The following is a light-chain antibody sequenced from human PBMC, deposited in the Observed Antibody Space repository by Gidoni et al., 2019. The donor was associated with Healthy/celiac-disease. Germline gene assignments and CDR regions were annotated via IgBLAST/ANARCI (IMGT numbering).Light chain of an antibody. CDR1: SSNIVNNY. Sequence: QSVLTQPPSVSAAPGQKVTISCSGSSSNIVNNYVAWYQQLPGTAPKLLIYDNNKRPSGIPDLFSGSKSGTSATLGITGLQTGDEADYYCGTWDSSLSAGRVFGGGTKLTVL. V-gene: IGLV1-51*01. J-gene: IGLJ3*02. CDR3: GTWDSSLSAGRV. CDR2: DNN.